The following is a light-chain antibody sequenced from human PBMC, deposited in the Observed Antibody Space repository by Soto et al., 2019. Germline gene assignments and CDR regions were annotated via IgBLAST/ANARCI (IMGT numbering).Light chain of an antibody. J-gene: IGKJ4*01. CDR2: GAS. CDR3: QQYDYSLP. CDR1: QSVSSSY. V-gene: IGKV3-20*01. Sequence: EIVLTQSPGTLSLSPGERATLSCRASQSVSSSYLAWYQQKPGQAPRLLIYGASSRATGIPDRFSGSGSGTDFTLTISRLEPEDFAVYYFQQYDYSLPFGGGTKVEIK.